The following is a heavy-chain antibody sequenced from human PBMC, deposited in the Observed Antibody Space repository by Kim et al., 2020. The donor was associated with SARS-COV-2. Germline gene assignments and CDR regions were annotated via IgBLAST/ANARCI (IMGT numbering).Heavy chain of an antibody. J-gene: IGHJ6*02. V-gene: IGHV3-23*01. CDR3: AKAPGGEMAAYPGYYYYGMDV. Sequence: GGSLRLSCAASGFTFSSYAMSWVRQAPGKGLEWVSAISGSGGSTYYADSVKGRFTISRDNSKNTLYLQMNSLRAEDTAVYYCAKAPGGEMAAYPGYYYYGMDVWGQGTTVTVSS. CDR2: ISGSGGST. D-gene: IGHD3-16*01. CDR1: GFTFSSYA.